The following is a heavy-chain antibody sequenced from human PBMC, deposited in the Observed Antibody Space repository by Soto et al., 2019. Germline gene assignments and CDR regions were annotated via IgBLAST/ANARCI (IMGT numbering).Heavy chain of an antibody. CDR1: GFTFSNYA. Sequence: EVQLLESGGGLAQPGGSLRLSCAASGFTFSNYAMSWVRQAPGKGLEWVSTISTSGGSTYYADSVKGRFTISRDNSKNTLYLQMNSLRAEDTAVYYCAKDGLGAYSYGSYYFDYWGQGTLVTVSS. D-gene: IGHD5-18*01. CDR2: ISTSGGST. V-gene: IGHV3-23*01. J-gene: IGHJ4*02. CDR3: AKDGLGAYSYGSYYFDY.